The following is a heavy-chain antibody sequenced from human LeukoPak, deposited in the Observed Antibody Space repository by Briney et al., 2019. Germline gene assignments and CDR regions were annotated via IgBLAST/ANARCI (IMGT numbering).Heavy chain of an antibody. V-gene: IGHV4-59*12. D-gene: IGHD2-15*01. CDR3: ARDPRRYCSGGSCYGSD. Sequence: SETLSLTCTVSGGSISSYYWSWIRQPPGKGLEWIGYIYYSGSTNYNPSLKSRVTISVDRSKNQFSLKLSSVTAADTAVYYCARDPRRYCSGGSCYGSDWGQGTLVTVSS. CDR2: IYYSGST. CDR1: GGSISSYY. J-gene: IGHJ4*02.